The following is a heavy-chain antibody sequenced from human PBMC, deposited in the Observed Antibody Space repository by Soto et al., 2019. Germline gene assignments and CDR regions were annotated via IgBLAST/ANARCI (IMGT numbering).Heavy chain of an antibody. CDR3: AKVIGDGSGWYTDY. V-gene: IGHV3-23*01. J-gene: IGHJ4*02. D-gene: IGHD6-19*01. CDR2: ISGSGGST. Sequence: PGGSLRLSCAASGFTFSSYAMSWVRQAPGKGLEWVSAISGSGGSTYYADSVKGRFTISRDNSKNTLYLQMNSLRAEDTAVYYCAKVIGDGSGWYTDYWGQGTLVTVSS. CDR1: GFTFSSYA.